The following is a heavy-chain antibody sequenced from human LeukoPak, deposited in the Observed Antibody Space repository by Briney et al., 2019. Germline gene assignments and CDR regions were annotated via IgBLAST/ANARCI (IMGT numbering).Heavy chain of an antibody. V-gene: IGHV3-48*03. CDR1: GFTFSSYE. D-gene: IGHD3-10*01. Sequence: GGSLRLSCAASGFTFSSYEMNWVRQAPGKGLEWVSYISSSGSTIYYADSVKGRFTISRDNSKNTLYLQMNSLRAEDTAVYYCARGATMVRGVISYYFDYWGQGTLVTVSS. CDR3: ARGATMVRGVISYYFDY. CDR2: ISSSGSTI. J-gene: IGHJ4*02.